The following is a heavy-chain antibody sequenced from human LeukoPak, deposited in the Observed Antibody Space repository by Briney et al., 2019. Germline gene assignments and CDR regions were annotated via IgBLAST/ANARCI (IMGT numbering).Heavy chain of an antibody. J-gene: IGHJ4*02. CDR2: IYYSGST. CDR1: GGSVSSGSYY. V-gene: IGHV4-61*01. CDR3: ARGTYDSSRYYYFDY. D-gene: IGHD3-22*01. Sequence: SETLSLTCTVSGGSVSSGSYYWSWIRQPPGKGLEWIGYIYYSGSTNYNPSLKSRVTISVDTSKNQFSLKLSSVTAADTAVYFCARGTYDSSRYYYFDYWGQGTLVTVSS.